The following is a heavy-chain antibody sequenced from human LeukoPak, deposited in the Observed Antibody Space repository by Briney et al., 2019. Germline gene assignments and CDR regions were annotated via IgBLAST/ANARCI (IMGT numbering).Heavy chain of an antibody. CDR2: VYYNGNT. CDR1: GGSISTYY. V-gene: IGHV4-59*01. J-gene: IGHJ6*02. Sequence: SETLSLTCTVSGGSISTYYWSWIRQPPGKGLEWIGYVYYNGNTNYNPSLKSRVTISLDTSKNQFSLKLISVTAADTAVYYCARGGPSDGSGIYVNGMDVWGQGTTVTVSS. CDR3: ARGGPSDGSGIYVNGMDV. D-gene: IGHD3-10*01.